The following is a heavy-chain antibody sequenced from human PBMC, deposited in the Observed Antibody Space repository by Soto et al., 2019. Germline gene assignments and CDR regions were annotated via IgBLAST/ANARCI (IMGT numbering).Heavy chain of an antibody. CDR3: ARAVTATVTTSD. CDR2: IYYSGST. Sequence: SESLSLTCTVSGGSISSGGYYWSWISQHPGKGLEWIGYIYYSGSTYYNPSLKSRVTISVDTSKNQFSLKLSSVAAADTAVHYCARAVTATVTTSDWGQGTLVTVSS. CDR1: GGSISSGGYY. D-gene: IGHD4-17*01. J-gene: IGHJ4*02. V-gene: IGHV4-31*03.